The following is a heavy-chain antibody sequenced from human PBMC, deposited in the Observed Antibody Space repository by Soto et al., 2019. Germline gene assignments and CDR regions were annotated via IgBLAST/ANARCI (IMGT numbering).Heavy chain of an antibody. V-gene: IGHV4-30-4*01. Sequence: SETLSLTCTVSGGSISSGDYYWSWIRQPPGKGLEWIGYIYYSGSTYYNPSLKSRVTISVDTSKNQFSLKLSSVTAADTAVYYCASTVHCSGGSVVCVKFDYWGQGTLVTVSS. CDR3: ASTVHCSGGSVVCVKFDY. D-gene: IGHD2-15*01. CDR2: IYYSGST. CDR1: GGSISSGDYY. J-gene: IGHJ4*02.